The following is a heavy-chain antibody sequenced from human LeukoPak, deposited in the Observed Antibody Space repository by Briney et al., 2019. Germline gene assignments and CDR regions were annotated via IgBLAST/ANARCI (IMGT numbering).Heavy chain of an antibody. CDR1: GGSISSSSYY. CDR2: IYYSGST. Sequence: SETLSLTCTVSGGSISSSSYYWGWIRQPPGKGLEWIGSIYYSGSTYYNSSLKSRVTISVDTSKNQFSLKLSSVTAADTAVYYCARPHCSSTSCYAGDDAFDIWGQGTMVTVSS. CDR3: ARPHCSSTSCYAGDDAFDI. D-gene: IGHD2-2*01. J-gene: IGHJ3*02. V-gene: IGHV4-39*01.